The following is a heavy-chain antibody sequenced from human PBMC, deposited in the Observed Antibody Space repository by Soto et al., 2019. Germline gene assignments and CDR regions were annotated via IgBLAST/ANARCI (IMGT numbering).Heavy chain of an antibody. Sequence: SKTLSLTCTVSGGSISSYYWSWIRQPPGKGLEWIGYIYYSGSTNYNPSLKSRVTISVDTSKNQFSLKLSSVTAADTAVYYCARRSGELPFDYWGQGTLVTVSS. CDR3: ARRSGELPFDY. V-gene: IGHV4-59*08. CDR2: IYYSGST. D-gene: IGHD1-26*01. J-gene: IGHJ4*02. CDR1: GGSISSYY.